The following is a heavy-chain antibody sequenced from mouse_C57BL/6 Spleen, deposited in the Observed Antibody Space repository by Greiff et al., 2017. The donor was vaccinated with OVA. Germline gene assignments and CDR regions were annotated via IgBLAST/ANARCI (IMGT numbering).Heavy chain of an antibody. J-gene: IGHJ4*01. CDR2: IYPRDGST. CDR3: ARREVYSNYNAMDY. Sequence: QVQLKQSGPELVKPGASVKLSCKASGYTFTSYDINWVKQRPGQGLEWIGWIYPRDGSTKYNEKFKGKATLTVDTSSSTAYMELHSLTSEDSAVYFCARREVYSNYNAMDYWGQGTSVTVSS. D-gene: IGHD2-5*01. CDR1: GYTFTSYD. V-gene: IGHV1-85*01.